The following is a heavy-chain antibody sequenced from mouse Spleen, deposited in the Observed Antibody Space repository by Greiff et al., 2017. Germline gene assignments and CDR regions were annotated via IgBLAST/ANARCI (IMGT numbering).Heavy chain of an antibody. CDR2: IYPGNSDT. D-gene: IGHD3-3*01. Sequence: EVQLQQSGTVLARPGASVKMSCKTSGYTFTSYWMHWVKQRPGQGLEWIGAIYPGNSDTSYNQKFKGKAKLTAVTSASTAYVELSSLTNEDSAVYYCTEGFAYWGQGTLVTVSA. V-gene: IGHV1-5*01. CDR1: GYTFTSYW. J-gene: IGHJ3*01. CDR3: TEGFAY.